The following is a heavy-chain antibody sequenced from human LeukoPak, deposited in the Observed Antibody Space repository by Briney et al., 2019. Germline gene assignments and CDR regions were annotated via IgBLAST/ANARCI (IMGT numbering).Heavy chain of an antibody. Sequence: SETLSLTCTVSGGSISSGGYYWSWIRQPPGKGLEWIGYIYYSGSTNYNPSLKSRVTISVDTSKNQFSLKLSSVTAADTAVYYCARERHSRIAARQMTYYFDYWGQGTLVTVSS. CDR3: ARERHSRIAARQMTYYFDY. V-gene: IGHV4-61*08. J-gene: IGHJ4*02. CDR2: IYYSGST. CDR1: GGSISSGGYY. D-gene: IGHD6-6*01.